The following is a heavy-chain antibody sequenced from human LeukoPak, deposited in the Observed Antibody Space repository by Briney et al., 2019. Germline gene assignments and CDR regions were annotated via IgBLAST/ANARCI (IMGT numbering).Heavy chain of an antibody. CDR2: IRGDRRHI. V-gene: IGHV3-21*01. CDR3: ARGYHPEDRVLPPYYYFYAMTV. J-gene: IGHJ6*02. D-gene: IGHD2-2*01. Sequence: GGSLRLSCVVAGITVGMHNMNWVRQAPGKWRGWVACIRGDRRHILYAGCVEGRFTIARVNAPNSLSLQMDSLRPEDTALYFCARGYHPEDRVLPPYYYFYAMTVWGQGATVTLSS. CDR1: GITVGMHN.